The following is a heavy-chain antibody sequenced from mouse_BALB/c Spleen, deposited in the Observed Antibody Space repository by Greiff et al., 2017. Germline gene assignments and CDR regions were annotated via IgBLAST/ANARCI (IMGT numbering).Heavy chain of an antibody. CDR2: IDPANGNT. CDR1: GFNIKDTY. J-gene: IGHJ4*01. V-gene: IGHV14-3*02. CDR3: ARSDYKMDY. Sequence: EVQVVESGAELVKPGASVKLSCTASGFNIKDTYMHWVKQRPEQGLEWIGRIDPANGNTKYDPKFQGKATITADTSSNTAYLQLSSLTSEDTAVYYCARSDYKMDYWGQGTSVTVSS. D-gene: IGHD2-12*01.